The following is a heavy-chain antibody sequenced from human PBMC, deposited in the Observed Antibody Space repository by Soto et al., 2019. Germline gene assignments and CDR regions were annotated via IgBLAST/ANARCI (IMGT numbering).Heavy chain of an antibody. V-gene: IGHV1-18*01. D-gene: IGHD2-15*01. J-gene: IGHJ6*02. CDR3: AREVDPVGYCSGGSCPDYYGMDV. Sequence: ASVKVSCKASGYTFTSYGISWVRQAPGQGLEWMGWISAYNGNTNYAQKLQGRVTMTTDTSTSTAYMELRSLRSDDTAVYYCAREVDPVGYCSGGSCPDYYGMDVWG. CDR1: GYTFTSYG. CDR2: ISAYNGNT.